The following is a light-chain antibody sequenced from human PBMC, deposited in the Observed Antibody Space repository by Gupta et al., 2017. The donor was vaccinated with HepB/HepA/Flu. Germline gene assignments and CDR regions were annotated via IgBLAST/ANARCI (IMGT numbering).Light chain of an antibody. CDR2: AAS. CDR1: QSISSY. J-gene: IGKJ3*01. CDR3: QQSYSTPGGFT. Sequence: DIPLTPSPSFLSASVGDRVTITCRASQSISSYLNWYQQKPGKAPKLLIYAASSLQSGVPSRFSGSGSGTDFTLTISSLQPEDFATYYCQQSYSTPGGFTFGPGTKVDIK. V-gene: IGKV1-39*01.